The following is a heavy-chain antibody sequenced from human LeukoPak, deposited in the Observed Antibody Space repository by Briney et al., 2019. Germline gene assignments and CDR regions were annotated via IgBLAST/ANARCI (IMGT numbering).Heavy chain of an antibody. CDR2: INPNSGGT. D-gene: IGHD1-1*01. CDR3: VPGNRITTPTGTRGTYFDY. Sequence: ASVKVSCKASGYTFTGYYIHWVRQAPGQGLEWMGWINPNSGGTNYAQKFQGRVTMTRDTSISTAYMELSRLTSDDTAVYYCVPGNRITTPTGTRGTYFDYWGQGTLVTVSS. V-gene: IGHV1-2*02. CDR1: GYTFTGYY. J-gene: IGHJ4*02.